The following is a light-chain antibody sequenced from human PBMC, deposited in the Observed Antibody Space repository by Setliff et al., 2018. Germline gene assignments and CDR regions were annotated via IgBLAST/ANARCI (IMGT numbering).Light chain of an antibody. CDR3: QVWDPASDHRV. CDR2: DDS. Sequence: ELTQPPSESAAPGKTARITCGGHNIGDKSVHWYQQKPGQAPVLVVYDDSDRPSGIPGRFSGSNSGNTATLTISRVEAGDEADYYCQVWDPASDHRVFGTGTKVTVL. J-gene: IGLJ1*01. CDR1: NIGDKS. V-gene: IGLV3-21*03.